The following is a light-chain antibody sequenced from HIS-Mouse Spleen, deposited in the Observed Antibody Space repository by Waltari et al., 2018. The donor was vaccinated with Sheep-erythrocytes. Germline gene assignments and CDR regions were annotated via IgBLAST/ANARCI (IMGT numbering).Light chain of an antibody. CDR3: MQGT. CDR1: QSLVHRDGNTY. J-gene: IGKJ2*01. CDR2: KVS. Sequence: DVVMTQSPLSLPVTLRQPASISCRSSQSLVHRDGNTYLNRFQQRPGQSPRRLIYKVSNRDSGVPDRFRGSGSGTDFTLKISRVEAEDVGVYYCMQGTFGQGTKLEIK. V-gene: IGKV2-30*02.